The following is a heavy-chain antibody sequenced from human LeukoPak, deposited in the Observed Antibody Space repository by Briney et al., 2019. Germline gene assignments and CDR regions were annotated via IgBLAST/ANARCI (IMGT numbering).Heavy chain of an antibody. CDR3: STTYYYDSSEGY. V-gene: IGHV3-15*07. J-gene: IGHJ4*02. CDR1: CFTFSNAW. D-gene: IGHD3-22*01. CDR2: IKSKTDGGTT. Sequence: GGSLRLSCAASCFTFSNAWMNWVRQAPGKGLEWVGRIKSKTDGGTTDYAAPVKGRFTISRDDAKNTMYLQMNSLKTEDTAVYYCSTTYYYDSSEGYWGQGTLVTVSS.